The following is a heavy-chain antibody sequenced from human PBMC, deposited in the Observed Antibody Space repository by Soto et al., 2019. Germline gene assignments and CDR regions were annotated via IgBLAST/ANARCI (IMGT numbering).Heavy chain of an antibody. D-gene: IGHD6-13*01. J-gene: IGHJ5*02. CDR2: ISAYYGNT. V-gene: IGHV1-18*01. Sequence: ASVKVSCKASGYTFTSYGISWVRQAPGQGLEWMGWISAYYGNTNYAQKFQGRVTMTTDTSISTAYMELSRLRSDDTAVYYCAREYSSSWYGKGWFDPWGQGTLVTVSS. CDR3: AREYSSSWYGKGWFDP. CDR1: GYTFTSYG.